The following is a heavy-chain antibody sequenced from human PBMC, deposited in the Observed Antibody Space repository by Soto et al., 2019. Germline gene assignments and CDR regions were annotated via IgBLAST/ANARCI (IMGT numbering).Heavy chain of an antibody. CDR3: ARDCSSTSCYTAYYYYGMDV. J-gene: IGHJ6*02. Sequence: ASVKVSCKASGCTFSSYAISWVRQAPGQGLEWMGGIIPIFGTANYAQKFQGRVTITADESTSTAYMELSSLRSEDTAVYYCARDCSSTSCYTAYYYYGMDVWGQGTTVTVSS. CDR2: IIPIFGTA. CDR1: GCTFSSYA. V-gene: IGHV1-69*13. D-gene: IGHD2-2*02.